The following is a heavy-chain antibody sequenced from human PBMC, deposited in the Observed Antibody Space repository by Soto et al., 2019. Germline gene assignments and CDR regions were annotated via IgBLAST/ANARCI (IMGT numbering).Heavy chain of an antibody. CDR3: ARASDDCGGDYYIAY. Sequence: SETLSLTCAVSGGSISSGGYSWSWIRQPPGKGLEWIGYIYHSGSAYYNPSLKSRVTISVDRSKNQFSLKLSSVTAADTAVYYCARASDDCGGDYYIAYWGQGTLVTVSS. V-gene: IGHV4-30-2*01. D-gene: IGHD2-21*02. CDR1: GGSISSGGYS. CDR2: IYHSGSA. J-gene: IGHJ4*02.